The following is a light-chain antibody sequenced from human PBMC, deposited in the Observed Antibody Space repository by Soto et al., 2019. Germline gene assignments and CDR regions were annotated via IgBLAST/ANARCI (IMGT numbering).Light chain of an antibody. CDR2: SNS. CDR1: SSNIGDNS. V-gene: IGLV1-47*02. J-gene: IGLJ3*02. CDR3: ATWDDSLSGPV. Sequence: QSVLTQPPSASGTPGQRVTISCSGGSSNIGDNSLYWYQHLPGMAPKLLIYSNSQRPSGVPDRFSGSKSRTSASLAISGLRSEDEADYYCATWDDSLSGPVFGGGTKLTV.